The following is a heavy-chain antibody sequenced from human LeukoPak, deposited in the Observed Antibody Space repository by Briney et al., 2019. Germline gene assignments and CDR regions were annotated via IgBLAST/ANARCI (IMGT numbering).Heavy chain of an antibody. V-gene: IGHV4-39*02. CDR2: IYYSGST. D-gene: IGHD1-26*01. CDR1: GGSISSSSYY. J-gene: IGHJ4*02. CDR3: ARGELPSVVFDY. Sequence: SETLSLTCTVSGGSISSSSYYWGWIRQPPGKGLEWIGSIYYSGSTYYNPTLKSRVTISVDTSKNHFSLKLSSVTAADTAVYYCARGELPSVVFDYWGQGTLVTVSS.